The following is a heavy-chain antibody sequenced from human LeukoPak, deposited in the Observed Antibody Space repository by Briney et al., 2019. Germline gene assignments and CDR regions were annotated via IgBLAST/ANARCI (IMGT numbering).Heavy chain of an antibody. Sequence: SETLSLTCTVSGGSISSYYWSWIRQPPGKGLEWIGYIYYSGSTNYNPSLKSLVTISVDTSKNQFSLKLSSVTAADTAVYYCARRSGPGAFDIWGQGTMVTVSS. CDR1: GGSISSYY. CDR3: ARRSGPGAFDI. V-gene: IGHV4-59*01. CDR2: IYYSGST. J-gene: IGHJ3*02.